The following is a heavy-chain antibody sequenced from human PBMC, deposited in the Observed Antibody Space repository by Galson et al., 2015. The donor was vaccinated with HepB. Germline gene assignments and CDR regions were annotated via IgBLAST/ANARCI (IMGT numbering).Heavy chain of an antibody. Sequence: SVKVSCKDSGYTFSSYSIAWVRQAPGQGLEWMGWISAYDSSTNYAQKFQGRVTMTTETSTTTAYMELRSLRSDDTAVYYCARGGFVAVVTATLNNWFDPWGQGTLVTVSS. CDR2: ISAYDSST. D-gene: IGHD2-15*01. CDR3: ARGGFVAVVTATLNNWFDP. J-gene: IGHJ5*02. CDR1: GYTFSSYS. V-gene: IGHV1-18*01.